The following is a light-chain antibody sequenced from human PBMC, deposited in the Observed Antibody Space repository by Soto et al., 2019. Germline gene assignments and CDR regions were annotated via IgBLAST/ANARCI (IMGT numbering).Light chain of an antibody. CDR1: QNVSSNL. V-gene: IGKV3-20*01. J-gene: IGKJ3*01. Sequence: TVLTQSPGTLSLSPGERATLSCRASQNVSSNLLVWYQQHPGQAPRLLVYGASSRATGIPDRFSGSGSGTDLTLTISRLEPEDSAVYYCQQYVSSPFTFGPGTKVDIK. CDR2: GAS. CDR3: QQYVSSPFT.